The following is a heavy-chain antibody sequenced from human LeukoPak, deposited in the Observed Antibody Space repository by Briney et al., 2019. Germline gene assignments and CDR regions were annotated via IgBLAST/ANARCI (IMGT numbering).Heavy chain of an antibody. J-gene: IGHJ6*02. CDR3: AKDTEGYTYGYYYYGMDV. D-gene: IGHD5-18*01. CDR1: GFTFSNYA. CDR2: ISGDSGST. V-gene: IGHV3-43*02. Sequence: GGSLRLSCAASGFTFSNYAMHWVRQAPGKGLEWVSLISGDSGSTYYADSVKGRFTISRDNSKNSLYLQMNSLRNDDTALYYCAKDTEGYTYGYYYYGMDVWGQGTTVTVSS.